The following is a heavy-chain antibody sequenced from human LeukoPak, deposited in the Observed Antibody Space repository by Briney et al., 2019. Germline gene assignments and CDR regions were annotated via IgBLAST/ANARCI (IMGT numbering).Heavy chain of an antibody. CDR2: IYYSGST. J-gene: IGHJ3*02. V-gene: IGHV4-39*01. CDR3: ARPADLEYQLPYDAFDI. D-gene: IGHD2-2*01. Sequence: SETLSLTCTVSGGSISSSSYYWGWIRQPPGKGLEWIGSIYYSGSTYYNPSLKSRVTISVDTSENQFSLKLSSVTAADTAVYYCARPADLEYQLPYDAFDIWGQGTMVTASS. CDR1: GGSISSSSYY.